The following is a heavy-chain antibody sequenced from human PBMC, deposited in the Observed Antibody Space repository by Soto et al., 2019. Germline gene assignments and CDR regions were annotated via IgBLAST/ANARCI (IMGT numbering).Heavy chain of an antibody. CDR3: ARDLRGAYGGGDCPNWFDP. D-gene: IGHD2-21*02. V-gene: IGHV1-69*01. J-gene: IGHJ5*02. CDR1: GGTFSSYA. Sequence: QVQLVQSGAEVKKPGSSVKVSCKASGGTFSSYAISWVRQAPGQGLEWMGVIIPIFGTANYAQKFQGRVTITADESTSTAYMELSSLRSEDTAVYYCARDLRGAYGGGDCPNWFDPWGQGTLVTVSS. CDR2: IIPIFGTA.